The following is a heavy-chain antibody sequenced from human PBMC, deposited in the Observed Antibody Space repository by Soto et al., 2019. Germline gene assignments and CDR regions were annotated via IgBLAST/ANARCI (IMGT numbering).Heavy chain of an antibody. CDR3: ARGQFSLRQLVL. CDR2: ISYDGSNK. V-gene: IGHV3-30-3*01. D-gene: IGHD6-13*01. J-gene: IGHJ4*02. CDR1: GFTFSSYA. Sequence: LRLSCAASGFTFSSYAMHWVRQAPGKGLEWVAVISYDGSNKYYADSVKGRFTISRDNSKNTLYLQMNSLRAEDTAVYYCARGQFSLRQLVLWGQGTLVTVSS.